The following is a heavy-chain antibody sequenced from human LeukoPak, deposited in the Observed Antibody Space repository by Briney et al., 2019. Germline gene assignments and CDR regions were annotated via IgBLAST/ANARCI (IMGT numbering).Heavy chain of an antibody. CDR2: IHYTSST. CDR1: GGSISSYY. J-gene: IGHJ5*02. D-gene: IGHD1-7*01. Sequence: SETLSLTCTVSGGSISSYYWSWIRQPPGKGLEWVGYIHYTSSTTYNPSLESRVTMSLATSKNHFSLKLRSVTAADTAVYYCARYSGTTGEVKFDPWGQGTLVTVSS. V-gene: IGHV4-59*12. CDR3: ARYSGTTGEVKFDP.